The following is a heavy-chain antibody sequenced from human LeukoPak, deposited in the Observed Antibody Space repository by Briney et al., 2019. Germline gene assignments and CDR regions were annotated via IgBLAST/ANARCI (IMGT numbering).Heavy chain of an antibody. CDR1: GFTFSSYA. CDR3: AKDPEYYYDSSGYEDY. Sequence: GGSLRLSCAASGFTFSSYAMSWVRQAPGKGLEGVSAISGSGGSTYYADSVKGRFTISRDNSKNTLYLQMNSLRAEDTAVYYCAKDPEYYYDSSGYEDYWGQGTLVTVSS. V-gene: IGHV3-23*01. CDR2: ISGSGGST. J-gene: IGHJ4*02. D-gene: IGHD3-22*01.